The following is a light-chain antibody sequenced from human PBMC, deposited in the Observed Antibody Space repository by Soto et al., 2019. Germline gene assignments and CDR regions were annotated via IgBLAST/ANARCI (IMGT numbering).Light chain of an antibody. J-gene: IGLJ1*01. CDR2: EVS. CDR3: SSYTKSSAYV. Sequence: QSALTQPASVSGSPGQSITMSCTGTSSDVGGYDYVSWYQQHPGEVPKLIIFEVSSRPAWISNRFSASKSGNTASLTISGLQAEDEDDYYCSSYTKSSAYVFGTGTKLTVL. CDR1: SSDVGGYDY. V-gene: IGLV2-14*01.